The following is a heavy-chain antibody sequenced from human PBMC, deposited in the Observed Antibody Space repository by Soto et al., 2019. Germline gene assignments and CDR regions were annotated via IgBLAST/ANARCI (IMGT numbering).Heavy chain of an antibody. CDR3: ARDPVSSRWKNFAY. Sequence: SETLSLTCTVSGGSSSSYYCSFIRQPAGKGLEWIGRIYTSGSTNYNPSLNSLVTMAVDTSNNQFSLKLISVTAAHTAVYYCARDPVSSRWKNFAYSGQGTLVLVSS. CDR1: GGSSSSYY. V-gene: IGHV4-4*07. D-gene: IGHD6-19*01. J-gene: IGHJ4*02. CDR2: IYTSGST.